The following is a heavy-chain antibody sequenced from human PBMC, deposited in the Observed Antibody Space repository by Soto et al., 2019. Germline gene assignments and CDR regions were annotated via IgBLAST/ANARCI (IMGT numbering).Heavy chain of an antibody. CDR2: IQYNGYS. CDR3: ARHGFGPRHGLLDV. V-gene: IGHV4-59*08. CDR1: GGSITNYY. D-gene: IGHD3-10*01. Sequence: QVQLQESGPGLVKPSETLSLTCTVSGGSITNYYCRWFRQPPGKGLEWIGYIQYNGYSAYNLTLTRPGSMSRNTSKTQLSRMVASVTATDTALYCFARHGFGPRHGLLDVWGQGTTVIVSS. J-gene: IGHJ6*02.